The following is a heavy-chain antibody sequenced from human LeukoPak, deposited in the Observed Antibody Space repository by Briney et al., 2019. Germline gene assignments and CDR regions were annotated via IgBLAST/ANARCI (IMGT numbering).Heavy chain of an antibody. CDR3: AKGGLYFDY. J-gene: IGHJ4*02. D-gene: IGHD2-15*01. Sequence: GRSLRLSCAASGFTFSSYGMHWVRQAPGKGLGWVAVIWYGGSNKYYADSVKGRFTISRDNSKNTLYLQMNSLRAEDTAVYYCAKGGLYFDYWGQGTLVTVSS. CDR1: GFTFSSYG. CDR2: IWYGGSNK. V-gene: IGHV3-30*18.